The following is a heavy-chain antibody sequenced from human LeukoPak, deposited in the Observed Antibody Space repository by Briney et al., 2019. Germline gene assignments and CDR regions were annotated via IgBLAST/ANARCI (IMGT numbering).Heavy chain of an antibody. D-gene: IGHD3-9*01. CDR1: GYTFTNYW. Sequence: WGSLKISCKGSGYTFTNYWIGWVRQMPGKGLEWMGIIYPGDSDTRYSPSFQGQVTISADKSISTAYLQWSSLKASDTAMYYCANPSPDYDILTGYWNWGQGTLVTVSS. V-gene: IGHV5-51*01. J-gene: IGHJ4*02. CDR3: ANPSPDYDILTGYWN. CDR2: IYPGDSDT.